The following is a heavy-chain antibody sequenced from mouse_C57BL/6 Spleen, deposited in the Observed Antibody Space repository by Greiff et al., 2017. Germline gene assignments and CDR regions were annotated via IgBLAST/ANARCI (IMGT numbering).Heavy chain of an antibody. D-gene: IGHD1-1*01. V-gene: IGHV14-3*01. CDR1: GFNIKNTY. CDR3: ASPITTVVAPFDY. J-gene: IGHJ2*01. CDR2: IDPANGNT. Sequence: VQLQQSVAELVRPGASVKLSCTASGFNIKNTYMHWVKQRPEQGLEWIGRIDPANGNTKYAPKFQGKATITADTSSNTAYLQLSSLTSEDTAIYCCASPITTVVAPFDYWGQGTTLTVSS.